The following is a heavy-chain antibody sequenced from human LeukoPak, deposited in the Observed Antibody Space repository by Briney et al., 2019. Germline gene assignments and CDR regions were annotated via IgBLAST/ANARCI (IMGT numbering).Heavy chain of an antibody. CDR3: ARGAYCSGGRCPGAFDI. D-gene: IGHD2-15*01. CDR2: IGTRSSYT. CDR1: GITFSGYY. V-gene: IGHV3-11*06. Sequence: PGGALRLSCAASGITFSGYYMSWIRQVPGKGLEWVSYIGTRSSYTNYADSVKGRFIISRDNAKNSLYLQMNSLRAEDTAVYYCARGAYCSGGRCPGAFDIWGQGTMVTVSS. J-gene: IGHJ3*02.